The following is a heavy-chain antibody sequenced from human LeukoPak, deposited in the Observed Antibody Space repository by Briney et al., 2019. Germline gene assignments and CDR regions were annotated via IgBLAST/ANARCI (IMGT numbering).Heavy chain of an antibody. CDR1: GGTFSSYA. Sequence: GASVKVSCKASGGTFSSYAISWVRQAPGQGLEWMGGIIPIFGTANYAQKFQGGVTITADESTSTAYMELSSLRSEDTAVYYCASSQGKYYYDSSGYPFDYWGQGTLVTVSS. J-gene: IGHJ4*02. V-gene: IGHV1-69*13. CDR3: ASSQGKYYYDSSGYPFDY. CDR2: IIPIFGTA. D-gene: IGHD3-22*01.